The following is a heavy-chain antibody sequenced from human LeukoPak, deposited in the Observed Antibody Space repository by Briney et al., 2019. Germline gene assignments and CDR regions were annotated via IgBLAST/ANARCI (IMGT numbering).Heavy chain of an antibody. Sequence: ASVKVSCKASGYTFTSYGISWVRQAPGQGLEWMGWISAHNGNTNYAQKLQGRVTMTTDTSTSTAYMELRGLRSDDTAVYYCARDSPYYDILTGYYIGDYWGQGTLVTVSS. V-gene: IGHV1-18*04. D-gene: IGHD3-9*01. CDR1: GYTFTSYG. CDR3: ARDSPYYDILTGYYIGDY. CDR2: ISAHNGNT. J-gene: IGHJ4*02.